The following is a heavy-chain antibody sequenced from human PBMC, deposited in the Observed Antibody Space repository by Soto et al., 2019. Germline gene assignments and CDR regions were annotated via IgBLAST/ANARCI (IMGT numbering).Heavy chain of an antibody. CDR3: ARGRLIVGATKLRTGQYYFDY. D-gene: IGHD1-26*01. Sequence: SETLSLTCAVYGGSFSGYYWSWIRQPPGKGLEWIGEINHSGSTNYNPSLKSRVTISVDTSKNQFSLKLSSVTAADTAVYYCARGRLIVGATKLRTGQYYFDYWGQGTLVTVSS. J-gene: IGHJ4*02. V-gene: IGHV4-34*01. CDR2: INHSGST. CDR1: GGSFSGYY.